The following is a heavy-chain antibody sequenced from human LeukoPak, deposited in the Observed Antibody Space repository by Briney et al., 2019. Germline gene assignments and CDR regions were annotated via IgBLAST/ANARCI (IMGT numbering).Heavy chain of an antibody. CDR3: ARDFTFGNYALYYFDY. CDR2: ISSSSSYI. CDR1: GFTFSSCS. V-gene: IGHV3-21*01. Sequence: GGSLRLSCAASGFTFSSCSMNWVRQAPGKGLEWVSSISSSSSYIYYADSVKGRFTISRDNAKNSLYLQMNSLRAEDTAVYYCARDFTFGNYALYYFDYWGQGTLVTVSS. J-gene: IGHJ4*02. D-gene: IGHD4-11*01.